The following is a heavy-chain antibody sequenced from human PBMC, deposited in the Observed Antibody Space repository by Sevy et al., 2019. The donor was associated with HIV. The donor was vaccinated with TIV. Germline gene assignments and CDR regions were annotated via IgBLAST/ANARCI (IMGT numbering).Heavy chain of an antibody. V-gene: IGHV1-18*01. CDR3: ARDPTIVVAIPPTRGWFDP. J-gene: IGHJ5*02. CDR2: ISGYNGNI. Sequence: ASVKVSCKTSGYSFSDYGISWMRQAPGQGLQWMGWISGYNGNIRYAENFQGRVIMTTDTSTRTAYMEVRSLRPDDTAVYYCARDPTIVVAIPPTRGWFDPWGQGTLVTVSS. D-gene: IGHD2-15*01. CDR1: GYSFSDYG.